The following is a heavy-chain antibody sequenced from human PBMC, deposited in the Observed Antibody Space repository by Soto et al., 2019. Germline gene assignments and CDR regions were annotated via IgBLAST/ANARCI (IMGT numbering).Heavy chain of an antibody. D-gene: IGHD3-22*01. Sequence: PSETLSLTCTVSGGSVSSGSYYWSWIRQPPGKGLEWIGYIYYSGSTNYNPSLRSRVTISVDTSKNQFSLKLSSVTAADTAVYYCARAVEYYDSSGYYYVHFDYWGQGTLVTVSS. J-gene: IGHJ4*02. CDR3: ARAVEYYDSSGYYYVHFDY. CDR1: GGSVSSGSYY. CDR2: IYYSGST. V-gene: IGHV4-61*01.